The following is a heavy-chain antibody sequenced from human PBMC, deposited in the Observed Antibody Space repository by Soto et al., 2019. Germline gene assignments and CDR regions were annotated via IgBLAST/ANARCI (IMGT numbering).Heavy chain of an antibody. CDR2: ISGYNGNT. Sequence: QVQLVQSGAEVKKPGASVKVSCKASGYIFINYGISWVRQAPGQGLEWRGWISGYNGNTNYAQKLQGRVTMTTDTSTSTAYMELRSLRSDATAVYYCARDRGYSFGNYYYYGMDVWGQGTTVTVSS. CDR1: GYIFINYG. V-gene: IGHV1-18*01. CDR3: ARDRGYSFGNYYYYGMDV. D-gene: IGHD5-18*01. J-gene: IGHJ6*02.